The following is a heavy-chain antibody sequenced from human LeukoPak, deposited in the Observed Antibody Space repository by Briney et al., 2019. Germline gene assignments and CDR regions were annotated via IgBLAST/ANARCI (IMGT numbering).Heavy chain of an antibody. CDR2: ISAYNGNT. CDR1: GYTFTSYG. V-gene: IGHV1-18*01. J-gene: IGHJ4*02. Sequence: ASVKVSCKASGYTFTSYGISWVRQAPGQGLEWMGWISAYNGNTNYAHKLQGRVTMTTDTSTSTAYMELRSLRSDDTAVYYCARDRSYYYDSSGYSLSFDYWGQGTLVTVSS. D-gene: IGHD3-22*01. CDR3: ARDRSYYYDSSGYSLSFDY.